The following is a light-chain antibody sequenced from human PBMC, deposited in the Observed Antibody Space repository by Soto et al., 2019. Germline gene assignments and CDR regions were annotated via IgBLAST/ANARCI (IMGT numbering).Light chain of an antibody. CDR2: DDS. J-gene: IGLJ1*01. V-gene: IGLV3-21*02. CDR3: QVWDSSSDLSYV. Sequence: SYELTQPPSVSVAPGQTASITCGGNNIGSKSVHWYQQKPGQAPVLVVYDDSDRPSGIPERFSGSNSGNTATLTISRVEAGDEADYYCQVWDSSSDLSYVFGTGTKLTVL. CDR1: NIGSKS.